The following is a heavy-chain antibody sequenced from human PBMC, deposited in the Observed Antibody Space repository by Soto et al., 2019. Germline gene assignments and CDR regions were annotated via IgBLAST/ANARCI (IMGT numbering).Heavy chain of an antibody. CDR2: INPNSGGT. D-gene: IGHD6-6*01. J-gene: IGHJ6*02. CDR3: ATGIIAARPYYYYGMDV. Sequence: ASVKVSCKASGYTFTGYYMHWVRQAPGQGLEWMGWINPNSGGTNYAQKFQGWVTMTWDTSISTAYMELSRLRSDDTAVYYCATGIIAARPYYYYGMDVWGQGTTVTVSS. V-gene: IGHV1-2*04. CDR1: GYTFTGYY.